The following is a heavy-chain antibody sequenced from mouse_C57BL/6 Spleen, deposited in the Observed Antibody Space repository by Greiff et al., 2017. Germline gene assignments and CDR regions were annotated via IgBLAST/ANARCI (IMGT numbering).Heavy chain of an antibody. D-gene: IGHD2-2*01. V-gene: IGHV5-12*01. CDR2: ISNGGGST. CDR1: GFTFSDYY. Sequence: EVKLVESGGGLVQPGGSLKLSCAASGFTFSDYYMYWVRQTPEKRLEWVAYISNGGGSTYYPDTVKGRFTISRDNAKNTLYLQMSRLKSEDTAMYYCARHGYDRARWYFDVWGTGTTVTVSS. CDR3: ARHGYDRARWYFDV. J-gene: IGHJ1*03.